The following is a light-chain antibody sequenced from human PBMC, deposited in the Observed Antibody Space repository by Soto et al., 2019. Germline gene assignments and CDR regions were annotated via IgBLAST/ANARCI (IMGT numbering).Light chain of an antibody. CDR1: QGISSY. Sequence: DIQLTQSPSFLSASVGDRVTITCRASQGISSYLAWYQQKPGKAPELLIYAASTLQSGVPSRFSGSGSGTDFTLTISSLQPEDSATYYCQQLNTYPPWTFGRGTKVEIK. CDR2: AAS. V-gene: IGKV1-9*01. J-gene: IGKJ1*01. CDR3: QQLNTYPPWT.